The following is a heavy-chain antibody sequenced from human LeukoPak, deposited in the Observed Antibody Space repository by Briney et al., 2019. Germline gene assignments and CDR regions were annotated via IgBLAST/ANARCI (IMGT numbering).Heavy chain of an antibody. Sequence: TGGSLRLSCAASGSTFSSFGMHWVRQAPGKGLEWVAVISSDGSNKYYADSVKGRFTISRDNSNNTLFLQMNSLGPEDTAVYYCARDVLVAVRRSYYFDYWGQGTLVTVSS. V-gene: IGHV3-30*19. J-gene: IGHJ4*02. CDR1: GSTFSSFG. CDR2: ISSDGSNK. CDR3: ARDVLVAVRRSYYFDY. D-gene: IGHD6-19*01.